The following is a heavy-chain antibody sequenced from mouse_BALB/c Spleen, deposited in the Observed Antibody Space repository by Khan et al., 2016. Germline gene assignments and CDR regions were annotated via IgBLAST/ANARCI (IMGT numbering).Heavy chain of an antibody. J-gene: IGHJ2*01. V-gene: IGHV5-12*02. CDR1: GFTFSDYY. D-gene: IGHD2-3*01. Sequence: EVELVESGGGLVQPGGSLKLSCATSGFTFSDYYMYWVRQTPEKKLEWVAYISNGGGSTYYPDTVKGRFTISRDNAKNTLYLQMSRLKSEDTAMYYCARHDDYVDYWGQGTTLTVSS. CDR3: ARHDDYVDY. CDR2: ISNGGGST.